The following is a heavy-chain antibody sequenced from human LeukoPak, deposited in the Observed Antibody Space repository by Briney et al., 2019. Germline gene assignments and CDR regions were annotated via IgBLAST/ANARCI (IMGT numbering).Heavy chain of an antibody. Sequence: ASVKVSCKASGYTFTSYGISWVRQAPGQGLEWMGWINTNTGNPTYAQGFTGRFVFSLDTSVSTAYLQISSLKAEDTAVYYCARVHVPGSSSWYSDAFDIWGQGTMVTVSS. CDR2: INTNTGNP. CDR3: ARVHVPGSSSWYSDAFDI. V-gene: IGHV7-4-1*02. J-gene: IGHJ3*02. D-gene: IGHD6-13*01. CDR1: GYTFTSYG.